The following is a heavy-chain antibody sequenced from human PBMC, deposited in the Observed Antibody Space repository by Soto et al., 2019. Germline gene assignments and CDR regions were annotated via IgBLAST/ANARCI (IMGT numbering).Heavy chain of an antibody. CDR2: ISSSSSTI. CDR1: GFTFSSYS. Sequence: EVQLVESGGGLVQPGGSLRLSCAASGFTFSSYSMNWVRQAPGKGLEWVSYISSSSSTIYYADSVKGRFTISRDNAKNSLYLQMNSLRAEDTAVYYCARADSGYAHGYYYYGMDVWCQGTTVTVS. D-gene: IGHD5-12*01. J-gene: IGHJ6*02. V-gene: IGHV3-48*01. CDR3: ARADSGYAHGYYYYGMDV.